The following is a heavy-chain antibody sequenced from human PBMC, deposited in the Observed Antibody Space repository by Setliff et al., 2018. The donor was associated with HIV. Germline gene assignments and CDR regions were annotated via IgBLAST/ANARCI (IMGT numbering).Heavy chain of an antibody. Sequence: ASVKVSCKASGYIFTDYYMHWVRQVPGQGFEWMGIINPAGGSPTYTQKFQGRVTMTRDKSTSTVSLELRNLRSDDTALYYCARRYYTFLSGYYTDYWGQGTQVTVSS. CDR2: INPAGGSP. J-gene: IGHJ4*02. CDR3: ARRYYTFLSGYYTDY. CDR1: GYIFTDYY. D-gene: IGHD3-3*01. V-gene: IGHV1-46*01.